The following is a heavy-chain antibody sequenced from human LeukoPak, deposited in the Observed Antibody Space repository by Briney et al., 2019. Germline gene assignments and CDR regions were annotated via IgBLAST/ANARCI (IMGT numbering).Heavy chain of an antibody. CDR2: IYYSGST. D-gene: IGHD2-2*01. CDR3: ARARSRFGYQVTDY. J-gene: IGHJ4*02. V-gene: IGHV4-59*01. Sequence: SETLSLTCTVSGGSISSYYWSCFRQPPGKGLEWIGHIYYSGSTNYNPSLKSRVTISVDTSKNQFSLKLTSVTAADTAVYYCARARSRFGYQVTDYWGQGTLVTVSS. CDR1: GGSISSYY.